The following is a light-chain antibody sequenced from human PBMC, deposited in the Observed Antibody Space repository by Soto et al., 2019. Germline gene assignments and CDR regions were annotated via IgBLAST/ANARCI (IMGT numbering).Light chain of an antibody. V-gene: IGLV2-11*01. CDR1: SSDVGGYND. CDR3: CSYAGSYTYV. Sequence: QSALTQPRSVSGAPGQSVTISCTGTSSDVGGYNDVSWYQQHPGKAPKLIIYDVSKRPSGVPDRFSGSKSGNTASLTISGLQAEDEADYYCCSYAGSYTYVFGTGTKVTVL. J-gene: IGLJ1*01. CDR2: DVS.